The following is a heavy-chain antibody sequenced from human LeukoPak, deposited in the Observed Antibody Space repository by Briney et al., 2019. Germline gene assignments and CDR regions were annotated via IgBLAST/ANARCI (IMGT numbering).Heavy chain of an antibody. J-gene: IGHJ4*02. D-gene: IGHD5-18*01. CDR3: ARVRDVDTAMVGGGDFDY. V-gene: IGHV1-46*01. CDR2: INPSGGST. Sequence: ASVKVSCKASGYTFTSYYMHWVRQAPGQGLEWMGIINPSGGSTSYAQKFQGRVTMTRDMSTSTVYMELSSLRSEDTAVYYCARVRDVDTAMVGGGDFDYWGQGTLVTVSS. CDR1: GYTFTSYY.